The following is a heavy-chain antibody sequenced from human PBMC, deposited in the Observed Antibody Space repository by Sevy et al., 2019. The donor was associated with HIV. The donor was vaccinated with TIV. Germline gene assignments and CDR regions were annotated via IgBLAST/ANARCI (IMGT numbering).Heavy chain of an antibody. V-gene: IGHV1-2*02. D-gene: IGHD2-2*01. CDR2: INPNSGGT. CDR3: ARRSLYCSSTSCYFYFDY. Sequence: ASVKVSCKASGYTFTGYYMHWVRQAPGQGLEWMGWINPNSGGTNYAQKFQGRVTMTRDTSISTACMELSRLRSDDTAVYYCARRSLYCSSTSCYFYFDYWGQGTLVTVSS. J-gene: IGHJ4*02. CDR1: GYTFTGYY.